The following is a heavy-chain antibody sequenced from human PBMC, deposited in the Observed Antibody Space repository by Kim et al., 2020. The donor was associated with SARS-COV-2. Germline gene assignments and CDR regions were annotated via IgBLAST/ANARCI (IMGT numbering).Heavy chain of an antibody. CDR3: ARLDSRGWSDWLDP. V-gene: IGHV1-2*06. D-gene: IGHD6-19*01. Sequence: ASVKVSCKASGYTFAGHYIHWVRQAPGQGLEWMGRINPNSYGTNYAQKFQGRVTMTRDRSINTAYLELSRLRSDDTAVYYCARLDSRGWSDWLDPWGQGTLVTVS. CDR1: GYTFAGHY. J-gene: IGHJ5*02. CDR2: INPNSYGT.